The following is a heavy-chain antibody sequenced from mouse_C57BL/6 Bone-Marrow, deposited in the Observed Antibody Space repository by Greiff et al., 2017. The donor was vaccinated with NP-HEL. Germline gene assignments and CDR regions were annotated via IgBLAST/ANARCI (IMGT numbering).Heavy chain of an antibody. J-gene: IGHJ2*01. CDR2: ISDGGSYT. CDR1: GFTFSSYA. D-gene: IGHD1-1*01. CDR3: ARLYGRRSPYFDY. V-gene: IGHV5-4*01. Sequence: EVRRGEAGGGLVKPGGSLKLSCAASGFTFSSYAMSWVRQTPEKRLEWVATISDGGSYTYYPDNVKGRFTISRDNAKNTLYLQMSRLKSEDTAMYYCARLYGRRSPYFDYWGQGTTLTVSS.